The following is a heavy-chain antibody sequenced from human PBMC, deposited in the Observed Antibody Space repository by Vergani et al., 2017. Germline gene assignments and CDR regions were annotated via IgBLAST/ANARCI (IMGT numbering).Heavy chain of an antibody. CDR1: GFTLSSHA. CDR3: ARSGYCAHGVCYMTYYYYMDV. Sequence: QVQLEESGGGVVQPGRSLRLSCAGSGFTLSSHAMHWVRQAPGKGLEWVAFIWYDGSKEYYADSVKRRFTISRDNSKNTLYLQMNNLRAADTAVYYCARSGYCAHGVCYMTYYYYMDVWGKGTAVTVSS. J-gene: IGHJ6*03. V-gene: IGHV3-33*01. CDR2: IWYDGSKE. D-gene: IGHD2-8*01.